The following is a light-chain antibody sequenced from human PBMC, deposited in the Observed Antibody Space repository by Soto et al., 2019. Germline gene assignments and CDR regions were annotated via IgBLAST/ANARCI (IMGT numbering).Light chain of an antibody. CDR2: AAS. Sequence: DIQLTQSPSFLSASVGDRVTITCRASQGISNYLAWYQQKPGRAPRLLIYAASTLQSGVPSRFSGSGSGTEFTLTISSLQPEDFATYYCQQLNSYLALTFGGGTKVEIK. V-gene: IGKV1-9*01. CDR3: QQLNSYLALT. J-gene: IGKJ4*01. CDR1: QGISNY.